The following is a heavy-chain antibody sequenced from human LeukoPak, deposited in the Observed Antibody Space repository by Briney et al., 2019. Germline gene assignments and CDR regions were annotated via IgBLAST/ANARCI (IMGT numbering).Heavy chain of an antibody. CDR2: INSDGSWT. Sequence: GGSLRLSCAASGNYWMHWVRQAPGKGLVWVSHINSDGSWTSYADSVKGRFTISRDNSKNTLYLQMNSLRAEDTAVYYCARETGSAVGSTDFDYWGQGTLVTVSS. CDR1: GNYW. J-gene: IGHJ4*02. CDR3: ARETGSAVGSTDFDY. V-gene: IGHV3-74*01. D-gene: IGHD4-17*01.